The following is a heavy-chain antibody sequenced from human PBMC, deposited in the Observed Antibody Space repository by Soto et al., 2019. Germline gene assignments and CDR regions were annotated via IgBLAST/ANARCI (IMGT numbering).Heavy chain of an antibody. V-gene: IGHV3-21*01. Sequence: EVQLVESGGGLVKPGGSLRLSCAASGFTFSSYSMNWVRQAPGKGLEWVLSISSSSSYIYYADSVKGRFTISRDNAKNSLYLQMNSLRAEDTAVYYCARDTVFDKPNYYMDVWGKGTTVTVSS. J-gene: IGHJ6*03. CDR1: GFTFSSYS. D-gene: IGHD3-3*01. CDR2: ISSSSSYI. CDR3: ARDTVFDKPNYYMDV.